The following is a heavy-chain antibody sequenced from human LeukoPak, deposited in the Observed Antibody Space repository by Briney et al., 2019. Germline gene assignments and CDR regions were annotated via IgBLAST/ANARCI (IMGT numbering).Heavy chain of an antibody. CDR3: ATSSTVTHTRDP. Sequence: GASVKVSFTASGYGFSDVYFNWVRQAPGQGLEWMGWINPHSGATNYAQRFQGRVSMDASFDTAYMELSRLTSDDTAVYYCATSSTVTHTRDPWGQGTLVTVSS. CDR1: GYGFSDVY. V-gene: IGHV1-2*02. CDR2: INPHSGAT. D-gene: IGHD4-11*01. J-gene: IGHJ5*02.